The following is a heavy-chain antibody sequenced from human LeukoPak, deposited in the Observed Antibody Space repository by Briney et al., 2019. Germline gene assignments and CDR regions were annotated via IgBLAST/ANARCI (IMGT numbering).Heavy chain of an antibody. Sequence: GGSLRLSCAASGFTLSSYGMHWVRQAPGKGLEWVAVIWYDGSNKYYADSVKGRFTISRDNSKNTLYLQMNSLRVEDTAVYYCAREGDGYRTTGYFDYWGQGTLVTASS. CDR2: IWYDGSNK. D-gene: IGHD5-24*01. CDR1: GFTLSSYG. J-gene: IGHJ4*02. V-gene: IGHV3-33*01. CDR3: AREGDGYRTTGYFDY.